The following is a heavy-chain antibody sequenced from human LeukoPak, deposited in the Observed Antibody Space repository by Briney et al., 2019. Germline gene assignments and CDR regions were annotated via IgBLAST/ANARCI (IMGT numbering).Heavy chain of an antibody. CDR2: IIPIFGTA. CDR1: GGTSSSYA. J-gene: IGHJ4*02. D-gene: IGHD6-13*01. Sequence: SVKVSCKASGGTSSSYAISWVRQAPGQGLEWMGGIIPIFGTANYAQKSQGRVTITADESTSTAYMELSSLRSEDTAVYYCARVSSSWYTGIDYWGQGTLVTVSS. V-gene: IGHV1-69*13. CDR3: ARVSSSWYTGIDY.